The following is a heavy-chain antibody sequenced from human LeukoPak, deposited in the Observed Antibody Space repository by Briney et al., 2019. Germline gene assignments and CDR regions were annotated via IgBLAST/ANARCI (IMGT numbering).Heavy chain of an antibody. CDR2: INHSGST. Sequence: SETLSVTCAVYGVSFSGYYWSWIRQPPGKGLEWIGEINHSGSTNYNPSLKSRVTISVDTSKNQFSLKLSSVTAADTAVYYCARARQWLVRGFDYWGQGTLVTVSS. V-gene: IGHV4-34*01. CDR1: GVSFSGYY. J-gene: IGHJ4*02. CDR3: ARARQWLVRGFDY. D-gene: IGHD6-19*01.